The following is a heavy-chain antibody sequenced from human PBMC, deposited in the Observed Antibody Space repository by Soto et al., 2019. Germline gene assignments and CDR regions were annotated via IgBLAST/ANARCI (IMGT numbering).Heavy chain of an antibody. Sequence: PSETLSLTCAVSGGSITNTDWWSWVRQPPGKGLEWIAEISHSGSTNYNPSLKSRVTMSLDNSKNQFSLKLTSVTAADTAVYYCARNLAGGPGVLDYWGQGTLATVAS. CDR3: ARNLAGGPGVLDY. J-gene: IGHJ4*02. D-gene: IGHD2-15*01. CDR2: ISHSGST. CDR1: GGSITNTDW. V-gene: IGHV4-4*02.